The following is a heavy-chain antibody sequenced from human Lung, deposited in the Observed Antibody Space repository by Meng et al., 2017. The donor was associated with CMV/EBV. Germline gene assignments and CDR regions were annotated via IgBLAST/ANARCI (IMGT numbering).Heavy chain of an antibody. D-gene: IGHD6-6*01. V-gene: IGHV3-9*01. J-gene: IGHJ3*01. Sequence: SCAASGFSFDDYAMHWVRQAPGKGLEWVSRINWNSAYIGYADSVKGRFTISRENAKNSLYLQMNSLRPDDTALYYCVKDTSYSSSSSGAFDVWGQGKXV. CDR1: GFSFDDYA. CDR2: INWNSAYI. CDR3: VKDTSYSSSSSGAFDV.